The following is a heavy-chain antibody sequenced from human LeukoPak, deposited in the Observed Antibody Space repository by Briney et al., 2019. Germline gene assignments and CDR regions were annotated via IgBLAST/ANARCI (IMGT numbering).Heavy chain of an antibody. CDR3: ARAEGFGSSSGLIHF. V-gene: IGHV4-59*01. CDR2: IYFAGNT. J-gene: IGHJ4*02. Sequence: SEALSLTCTASGGSISTYYWSWIRQPPGRGLEWIGYIYFAGNTNYNPSLKSRVTISVDTTNNEFSLNLNSVTAADTAGYFCARAEGFGSSSGLIHFWGQGTLVTVSS. CDR1: GGSISTYY. D-gene: IGHD6-13*01.